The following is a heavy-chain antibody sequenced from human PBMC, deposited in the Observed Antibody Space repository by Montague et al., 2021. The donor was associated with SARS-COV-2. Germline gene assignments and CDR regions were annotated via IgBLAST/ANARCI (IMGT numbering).Heavy chain of an antibody. D-gene: IGHD3-3*01. V-gene: IGHV3-23*03. CDR2: IYSGGSST. CDR3: AKDPHYDFWSGCYFDY. CDR1: GFTFSSYA. J-gene: IGHJ4*02. Sequence: SLRLSCAASGFTFSSYAMSWVRQAPGKGLEWVSVIYSGGSSTYYADSVKGRLTISRDNSKNALYLQMNSLRAEDTAVYYCAKDPHYDFWSGCYFDYWGQGTLVTVSS.